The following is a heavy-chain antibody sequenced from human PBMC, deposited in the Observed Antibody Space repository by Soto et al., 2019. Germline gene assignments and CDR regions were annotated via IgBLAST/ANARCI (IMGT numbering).Heavy chain of an antibody. V-gene: IGHV1-69*13. D-gene: IGHD3-3*01. Sequence: SVKVSCKASGGTFSSYAISWVRQAPGQGLEWMGGIIPIFGTANYAQKFQGRVTITADESTSTAYMELSSLRSEDTAVYYCARVKRRITIFGLVTRRLEYYYYGMDVWGQGTTVTVSS. CDR2: IIPIFGTA. J-gene: IGHJ6*02. CDR3: ARVKRRITIFGLVTRRLEYYYYGMDV. CDR1: GGTFSSYA.